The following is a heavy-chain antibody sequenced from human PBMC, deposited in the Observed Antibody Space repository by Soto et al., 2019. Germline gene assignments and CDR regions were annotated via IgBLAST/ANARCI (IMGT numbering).Heavy chain of an antibody. D-gene: IGHD3-3*02. V-gene: IGHV3-21*01. CDR2: ITSSGSYV. J-gene: IGHJ6*02. CDR3: VKDEGIEAMDV. Sequence: GGSLRLSCVTSGFTFSRNTMNWVRQAPGKGLEWVASITSSGSYVYYADSVKGRFSASRDNAKNSLPLQMDSLRPDDTAIYFCVKDEGIEAMDVWGQGTTVTVSS. CDR1: GFTFSRNT.